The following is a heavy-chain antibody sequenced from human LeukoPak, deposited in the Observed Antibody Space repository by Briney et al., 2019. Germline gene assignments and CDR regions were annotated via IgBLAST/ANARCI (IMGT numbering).Heavy chain of an antibody. J-gene: IGHJ4*02. CDR3: GRGGSSSWYPNFDY. Sequence: WGSLTLSCTASGFTFSSHYMTWVRQAPGKGLEWVSIISCASGGSTYYAASAKGRFTISKDNSKNTLYLQMNSLRAEDTALYYCGRGGSSSWYPNFDYWGQGTLVTVYS. D-gene: IGHD6-13*01. CDR1: GFTFSSHY. V-gene: IGHV3-23*01. CDR2: ISCASGGST.